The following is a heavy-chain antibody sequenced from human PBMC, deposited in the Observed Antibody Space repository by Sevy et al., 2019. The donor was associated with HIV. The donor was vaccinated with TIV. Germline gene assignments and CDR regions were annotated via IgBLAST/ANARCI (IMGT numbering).Heavy chain of an antibody. D-gene: IGHD3-22*01. CDR2: IWSDGAYQ. CDR1: GFPFSNYA. J-gene: IGHJ4*02. Sequence: QLGGSLRLSCPATGFPFSNYAMPGVRQAQGKGMEWVAIIWSDGAYQYHGDSVKGRFTISRDNSKNTLYLQMNNVRVEDTAVYYCARGGYYYDNAAYYALDSWGQGTLVTVSS. CDR3: ARGGYYYDNAAYYALDS. V-gene: IGHV3-33*01.